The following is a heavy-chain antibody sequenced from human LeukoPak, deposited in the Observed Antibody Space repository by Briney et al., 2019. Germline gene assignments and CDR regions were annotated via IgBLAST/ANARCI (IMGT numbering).Heavy chain of an antibody. J-gene: IGHJ3*02. CDR2: ISGSGGNT. V-gene: IGHV3-23*01. Sequence: GGSLRLSCAASGFTFNNYAMSWVRQAPGKGLEWVSAISGSGGNTYYADSVKGRFTISRDNSKNTLYLQMNSLRAEDTAVYYCASQYYDILTGYSYDAFDIWGQGTMVTVSS. CDR3: ASQYYDILTGYSYDAFDI. CDR1: GFTFNNYA. D-gene: IGHD3-9*01.